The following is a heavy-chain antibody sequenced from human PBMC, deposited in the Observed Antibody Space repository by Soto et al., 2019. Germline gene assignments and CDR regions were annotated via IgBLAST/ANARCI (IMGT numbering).Heavy chain of an antibody. CDR1: DSTFRSYS. D-gene: IGHD2-2*02. CDR3: ASGGRGYTQDETFEI. CDR2: ISSGSSVI. V-gene: IGHV3-21*06. J-gene: IGHJ3*02. Sequence: EVQLVESGGGLVKPGESLRLSCVASDSTFRSYSMNWVRQAPGRGLEWVSIISSGSSVIFYADSMKGRVTISRDNAKNSRYLQMNSLRAEDTSVYYCASGGRGYTQDETFEIWGQGTMVTVSS.